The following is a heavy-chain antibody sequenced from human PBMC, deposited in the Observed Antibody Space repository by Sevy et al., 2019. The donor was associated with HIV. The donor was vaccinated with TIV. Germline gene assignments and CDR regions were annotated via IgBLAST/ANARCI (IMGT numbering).Heavy chain of an antibody. CDR2: ISYDGDNK. Sequence: GGSLRLSCAASGFPFGSYSMHWVRHAAGKGLEWVAVISYDGDNKLYADSVKGRFTISRDNSKSTLYLVMNSLRTEDRAVYSCASVPTGYSSYYYRYGLDEWGQGTTVTVSS. D-gene: IGHD5-18*01. J-gene: IGHJ6*02. V-gene: IGHV3-30*04. CDR3: ASVPTGYSSYYYRYGLDE. CDR1: GFPFGSYS.